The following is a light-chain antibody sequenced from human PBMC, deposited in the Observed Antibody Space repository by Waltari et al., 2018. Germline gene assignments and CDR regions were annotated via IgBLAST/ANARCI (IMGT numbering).Light chain of an antibody. Sequence: YVVTQPPSVSVTPGPTATLTCGGENIETKSVNWYQQKPGQAPFLVMFYDNDRPAGIPERFSGSNSGNTATLTINWVEAGDEADYHCQVWDDFIDSGVFGGGTRLSVL. CDR3: QVWDDFIDSGV. J-gene: IGLJ3*02. CDR2: YDN. V-gene: IGLV3-21*04. CDR1: NIETKS.